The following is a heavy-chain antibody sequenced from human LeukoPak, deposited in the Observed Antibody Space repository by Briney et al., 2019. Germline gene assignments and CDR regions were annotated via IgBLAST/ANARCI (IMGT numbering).Heavy chain of an antibody. V-gene: IGHV5-51*01. CDR2: IYPGDSEI. CDR3: ARGGSYYDTVDY. CDR1: RFTFITSW. Sequence: GESLKISCPGSRFTFITSWIAWVRPMPGKGLDWMGIIYPGDSEIRYSPSFQGQVTFSADKSIRIAYLQWSRLKASDTAMYYCARGGSYYDTVDYWGQGTLVTVSS. D-gene: IGHD1-26*01. J-gene: IGHJ4*02.